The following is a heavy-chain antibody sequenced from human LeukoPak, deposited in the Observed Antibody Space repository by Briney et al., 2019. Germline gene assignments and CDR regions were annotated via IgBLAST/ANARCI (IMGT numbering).Heavy chain of an antibody. D-gene: IGHD5-18*01. Sequence: PSETLSLTCTVSGGSVSSGGYYWSWIRQPPGKGLEWIGEINHGGSTNYNPSLKSRVTISVDTSKNQFSLKLSSVTAADTAVYYCASRGVGYVGVWGQGTTVTVSS. V-gene: IGHV4-61*08. CDR1: GGSVSSGGYY. J-gene: IGHJ6*02. CDR3: ASRGVGYVGV. CDR2: INHGGST.